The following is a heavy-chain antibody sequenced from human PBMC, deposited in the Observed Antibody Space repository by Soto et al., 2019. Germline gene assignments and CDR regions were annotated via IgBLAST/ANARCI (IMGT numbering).Heavy chain of an antibody. V-gene: IGHV4-61*01. CDR1: GGSVSSGSYY. J-gene: IGHJ4*02. CDR3: ARASPRAMAADF. D-gene: IGHD5-18*01. CDR2: VYYSGST. Sequence: QVQLQESGPGLVKPSETLSLTCTVSGGSVSSGSYYWNWMRQPPGKGLECIGYVYYSGSTNYNPSLKSRVTISIDTSKNQFSLHLTSVTVADTAVYYCARASPRAMAADFWGQGTLVTVSS.